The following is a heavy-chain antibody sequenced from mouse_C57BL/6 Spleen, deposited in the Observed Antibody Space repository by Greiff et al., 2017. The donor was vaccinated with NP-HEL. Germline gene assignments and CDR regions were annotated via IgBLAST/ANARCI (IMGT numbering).Heavy chain of an antibody. V-gene: IGHV15-2*01. CDR1: DSAVFPIAY. CDR2: ILPSIGRT. Sequence: VQLQQSGSELRSPGSSVKLSCKDFDSAVFPIAYMSWVRQKPGHGFEWIGGILPSIGRTIYGEKFEDNATLDADTLSNTAYLELNILTSEDSAIYYCARRVITTVVTDWYFDVWGTGTTVTVSS. CDR3: ARRVITTVVTDWYFDV. J-gene: IGHJ1*03. D-gene: IGHD1-1*01.